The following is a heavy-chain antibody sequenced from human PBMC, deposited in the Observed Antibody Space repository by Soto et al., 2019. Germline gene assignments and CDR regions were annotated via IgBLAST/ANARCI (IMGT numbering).Heavy chain of an antibody. CDR2: IIPLFGTT. Sequence: QVQVVQSGAEVKRPGSSVNVSCKACGGYFNNRQTLNSYPISWVRQAPGQGLEWMGAIIPLFGTTNYAQRFQGRVTITADKSTSTTYLELKNVTSDDTAVYYCAKTWGGEIDYYYYAMDVWGQGTTVTVSS. J-gene: IGHJ6*02. D-gene: IGHD3-16*01. CDR1: GGYFNNRQTLNSYP. CDR3: AKTWGGEIDYYYYAMDV. V-gene: IGHV1-69*06.